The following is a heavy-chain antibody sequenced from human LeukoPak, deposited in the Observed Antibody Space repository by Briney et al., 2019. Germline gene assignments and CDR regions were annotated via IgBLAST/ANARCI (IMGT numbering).Heavy chain of an antibody. J-gene: IGHJ4*02. CDR1: GGSISSYY. D-gene: IGHD3-22*01. CDR3: ARDRYYYDSSGSALDY. CDR2: IYTSGST. Sequence: PSETPSLTCTVSGGSISSYYWSWIRQPAGKGLEWIGRIYTSGSTNYNPSLKSRVTMSVDTSKNQFSLKLSSVTAADTAVYYCARDRYYYDSSGSALDYWGQGTLVTVSS. V-gene: IGHV4-4*07.